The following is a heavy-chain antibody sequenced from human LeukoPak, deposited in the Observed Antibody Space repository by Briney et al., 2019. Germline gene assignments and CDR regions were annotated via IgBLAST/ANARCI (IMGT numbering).Heavy chain of an antibody. Sequence: ASVKVSCKASGYTFTSYGISWVRQAPGQGLEWMGWISAYNGNTNYAQKLQGRVTMTTDTSTSTAYMELRSLRSDDTAVYYCARRYYDILTGKPENNWFDPWGQGTLVTASS. CDR3: ARRYYDILTGKPENNWFDP. CDR1: GYTFTSYG. V-gene: IGHV1-18*01. CDR2: ISAYNGNT. D-gene: IGHD3-9*01. J-gene: IGHJ5*02.